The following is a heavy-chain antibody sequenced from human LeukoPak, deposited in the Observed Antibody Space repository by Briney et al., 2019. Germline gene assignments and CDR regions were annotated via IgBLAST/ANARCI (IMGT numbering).Heavy chain of an antibody. D-gene: IGHD2-2*02. V-gene: IGHV3-73*01. CDR1: GFTFSDGA. J-gene: IGHJ6*04. CDR2: IRSKAYNYAT. Sequence: PGGSLRLSCAASGFTFSDGAMYWVRQASGKGLEWVGRIRSKAYNYATTYAASVKGRFTISRDDSKNTLYLQMNSLSAEDTAVYFCAKKVYHKMEVWGKGTTVTVPS. CDR3: AKKVYHKMEV.